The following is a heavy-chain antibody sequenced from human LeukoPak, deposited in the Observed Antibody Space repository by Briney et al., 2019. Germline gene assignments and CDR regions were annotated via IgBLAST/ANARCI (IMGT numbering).Heavy chain of an antibody. CDR2: INPNSGGT. J-gene: IGHJ5*02. CDR3: ARAAIFAANWFDP. V-gene: IGHV1-2*02. D-gene: IGHD3-3*01. Sequence: ASVKVCCKASGYTFTGYYMHWVRQAPGQGLEWMGWINPNSGGTNYAQKFQGRVTMTRDTSISTAYMELSRLRSDDTAVYYCARAAIFAANWFDPWGQGTLVTVSS. CDR1: GYTFTGYY.